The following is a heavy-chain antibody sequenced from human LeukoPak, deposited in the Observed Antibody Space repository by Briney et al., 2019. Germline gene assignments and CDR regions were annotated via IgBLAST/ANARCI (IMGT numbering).Heavy chain of an antibody. V-gene: IGHV3-66*02. CDR3: ARGGSVGTLIN. Sequence: PGGSLRVSCAASGFTVSGNYLSWVRQAPGKGLEWVSVIYSGGNTYYADSVKGRFTISRDNSKNTLFLQMNSLRAEDTAVYYCARGGSVGTLINWGQGTLVTVSS. CDR1: GFTVSGNY. J-gene: IGHJ4*02. D-gene: IGHD6-13*01. CDR2: IYSGGNT.